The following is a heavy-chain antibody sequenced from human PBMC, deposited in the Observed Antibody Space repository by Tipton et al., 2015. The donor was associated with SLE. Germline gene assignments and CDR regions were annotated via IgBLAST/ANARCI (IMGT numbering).Heavy chain of an antibody. CDR1: GGSISSYY. D-gene: IGHD4-17*01. Sequence: TLSLTCSVFGGSISSYYWSWIRQSPGKGLEWIAYISYRGNTDYNPSLKSRVTISVDTSKNQFSLKLSSVTAADTAVYYCARGYGDYSNWFDPWGQGTLVTVSS. J-gene: IGHJ5*02. CDR3: ARGYGDYSNWFDP. V-gene: IGHV4-59*01. CDR2: ISYRGNT.